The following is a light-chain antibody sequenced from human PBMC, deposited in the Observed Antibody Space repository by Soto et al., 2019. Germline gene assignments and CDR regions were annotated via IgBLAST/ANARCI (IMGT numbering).Light chain of an antibody. CDR1: SSDVGGYNY. CDR2: DVS. V-gene: IGLV2-14*01. Sequence: QSVLTQPASVSGSPGQSITISCTGTSSDVGGYNYVSWYQQHPGKAPKLMIYDVSNRPSGVSNRCSGSKSGNTASLTISGVQSEDEADYYCSSYTSSSTVVFGGGTKRTVL. CDR3: SSYTSSSTVV. J-gene: IGLJ2*01.